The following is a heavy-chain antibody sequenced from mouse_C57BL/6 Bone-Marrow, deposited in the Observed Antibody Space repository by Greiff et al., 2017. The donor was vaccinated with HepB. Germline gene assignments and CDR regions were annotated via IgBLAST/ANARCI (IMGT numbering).Heavy chain of an antibody. CDR3: ASTGYDYDEDY. CDR1: GYTFTAYY. V-gene: IGHV1-76*01. J-gene: IGHJ2*01. D-gene: IGHD2-4*01. Sequence: QVQLQQSGAELVRPGASVKLSCKASGYTFTAYYINWVKQRPGQGLEWIARIYPGSGNTYYNEKFKSKAPLPAEKSSSTAYMQRSSLTSEDSAVYICASTGYDYDEDYWGQGTTLTVSS. CDR2: IYPGSGNT.